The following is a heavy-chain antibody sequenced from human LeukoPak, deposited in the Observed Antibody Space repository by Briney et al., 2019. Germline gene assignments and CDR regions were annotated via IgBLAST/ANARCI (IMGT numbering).Heavy chain of an antibody. CDR1: GYTFTGYY. V-gene: IGHV1-2*02. CDR2: INPNSGGT. Sequence: ASVKVSCKASGYTFTGYYVHWVRQAPGQGLEWMGWINPNSGGTNYAQKFQGRVTMTRDTSISTAYMELSRLRSEDTAVYYCARGAGSSWLYYYYYYMDVWGKGTTVTVSS. J-gene: IGHJ6*03. D-gene: IGHD6-13*01. CDR3: ARGAGSSWLYYYYYYMDV.